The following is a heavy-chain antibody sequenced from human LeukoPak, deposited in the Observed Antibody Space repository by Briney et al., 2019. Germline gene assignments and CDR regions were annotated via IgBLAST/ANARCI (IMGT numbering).Heavy chain of an antibody. CDR1: GYTFTGYY. V-gene: IGHV1-2*02. CDR3: GRGNKSFDP. Sequence: SVKVSCKASGYTFTGYYVHWVRQAPGQGLEWMGWINPNTGGTNYAQKFQGRVTMTKDTSTNAAYMELNKLTSDDTAVYYCGRGNKSFDPWGQGTLVTVSS. CDR2: INPNTGGT. J-gene: IGHJ5*02.